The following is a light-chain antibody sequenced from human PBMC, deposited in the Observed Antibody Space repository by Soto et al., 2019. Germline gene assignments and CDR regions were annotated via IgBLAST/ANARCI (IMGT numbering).Light chain of an antibody. J-gene: IGLJ2*01. CDR2: RNH. CDR1: SSNIEVNY. CDR3: TVWDDSLRGRL. V-gene: IGLV1-47*01. Sequence: QSVLTQAPSASGTPGQRVSLTCSGSSSNIEVNYVYWYQQVPGTAPRLLIYRNHQRPSGVPDRFSGSKSGASASLTISALRSEDEGDYYCTVWDDSLRGRLFGGGTKVTVL.